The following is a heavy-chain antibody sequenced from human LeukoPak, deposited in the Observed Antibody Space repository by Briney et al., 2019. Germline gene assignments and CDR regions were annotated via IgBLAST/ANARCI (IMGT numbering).Heavy chain of an antibody. D-gene: IGHD5-12*01. CDR3: AKGYSGYYFDY. J-gene: IGHJ4*02. CDR2: IWYDGSNK. CDR1: GFTFSSYG. V-gene: IGHV3-30*02. Sequence: GGSLRLSCAASGFTFSSYGMHWVRQAPGKGLERVAVIWYDGSNKYYADSVKGRFTISRDNSKNTLYLQMNSLRAEDTAVYYCAKGYSGYYFDYWGQGTLVTVSS.